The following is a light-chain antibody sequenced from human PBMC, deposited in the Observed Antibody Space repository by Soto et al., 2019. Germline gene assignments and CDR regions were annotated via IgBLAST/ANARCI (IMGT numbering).Light chain of an antibody. CDR2: DAS. J-gene: IGKJ1*01. V-gene: IGKV3-20*01. Sequence: EIVLTQSPGTLSLSPGERATLSCRASQFVSSNSLAWYQQKRGQAPRLLIHDASNRATGIPDRFSGSGSGTDFTLTISRLEPEDFAVYYCQQYAGSPRTFGQGTKVDIK. CDR1: QFVSSNS. CDR3: QQYAGSPRT.